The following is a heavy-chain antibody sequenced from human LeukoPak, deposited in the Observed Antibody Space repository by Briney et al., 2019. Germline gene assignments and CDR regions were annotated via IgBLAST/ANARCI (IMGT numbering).Heavy chain of an antibody. CDR3: ARVSVELSGKYYDILTGTFYH. J-gene: IGHJ5*02. Sequence: ASVKVSCTASGYTFTSYGISWVRQAPGQGLEWMGWISAYNGNTNYAQKLQGRVTMTTDTSTSTAYMELRSLRSDDTAVYYCARVSVELSGKYYDILTGTFYHWGQGTLVTVSS. CDR1: GYTFTSYG. CDR2: ISAYNGNT. D-gene: IGHD3-9*01. V-gene: IGHV1-18*01.